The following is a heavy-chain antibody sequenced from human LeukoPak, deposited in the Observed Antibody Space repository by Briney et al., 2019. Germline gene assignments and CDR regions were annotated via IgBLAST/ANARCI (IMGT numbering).Heavy chain of an antibody. CDR1: EFTFSSYA. D-gene: IGHD2-8*01. J-gene: IGHJ2*01. Sequence: GGSLRLSCAASEFTFSSYAMSWVRQAPGKGLEWVSGISGSGGGTYNADSVKGRFTISRDNSKNTLYLQMNSLRAEDTAVYYCAKNGVNYWYFDLWGRGTLVTVSS. CDR2: ISGSGGGT. V-gene: IGHV3-23*01. CDR3: AKNGVNYWYFDL.